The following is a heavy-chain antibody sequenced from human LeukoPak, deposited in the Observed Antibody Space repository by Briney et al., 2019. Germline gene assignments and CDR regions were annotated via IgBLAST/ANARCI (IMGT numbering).Heavy chain of an antibody. J-gene: IGHJ4*02. CDR3: AASGMTTVTFFDN. CDR2: VYSYSGST. CDR1: GGSISSYY. V-gene: IGHV4-39*01. Sequence: SETLSLTCTVSGGSISSYYWGWIRQPPGMGLEWIGTVYSYSGSTYYNPSLKSRVTVSVDTSKNQFSLKVTSVTAADTAIYYCAASGMTTVTFFDNWGQGALVTVSS. D-gene: IGHD4-17*01.